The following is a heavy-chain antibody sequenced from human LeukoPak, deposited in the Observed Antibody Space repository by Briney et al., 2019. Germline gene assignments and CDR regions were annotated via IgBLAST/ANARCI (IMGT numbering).Heavy chain of an antibody. Sequence: SETLSLTCTVSGGSISSSSYYWGWIRQPPGKGLEWIGSIYYSGSTYYNPSLKSRVTISVDTSKNQFSLKLSSVTAADTAVYYCARSAGSYSNYYYYMDVWGKGTTVTVSS. V-gene: IGHV4-39*07. J-gene: IGHJ6*03. CDR2: IYYSGST. CDR1: GGSISSSSYY. D-gene: IGHD1-26*01. CDR3: ARSAGSYSNYYYYMDV.